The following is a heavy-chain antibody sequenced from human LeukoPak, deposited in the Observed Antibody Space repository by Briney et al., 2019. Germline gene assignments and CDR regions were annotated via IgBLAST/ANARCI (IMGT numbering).Heavy chain of an antibody. CDR3: ARAPYDYPYYFDY. Sequence: GGSLRLSCAASGFTFSSYSMNWVRQAPGKGLEWVSSISSSGTYVYYADSVKGRFTISRDNAKNSLYLQMNSLRAEDTAVYYCARAPYDYPYYFDYWGQGTLVTVSS. CDR2: ISSSGTYV. V-gene: IGHV3-21*01. D-gene: IGHD4-11*01. CDR1: GFTFSSYS. J-gene: IGHJ4*02.